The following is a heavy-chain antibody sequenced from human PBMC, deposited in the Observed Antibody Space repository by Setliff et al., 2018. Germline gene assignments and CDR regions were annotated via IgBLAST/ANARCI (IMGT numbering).Heavy chain of an antibody. D-gene: IGHD3-16*01. CDR3: TTDPSPTFGGVIAAAFDF. V-gene: IGHV3-15*07. CDR1: GFTFSTAW. CDR2: IKGKNDCLAT. J-gene: IGHJ3*01. Sequence: GGSLRLSCAASGFTFSTAWMNWVRQAPGKGLEWVGRIKGKNDCLATDYAAPVKGRFTISRDDSQNTLYLKMNSLKTEDTAVYYCTTDPSPTFGGVIAAAFDFWGQGTMVTVSS.